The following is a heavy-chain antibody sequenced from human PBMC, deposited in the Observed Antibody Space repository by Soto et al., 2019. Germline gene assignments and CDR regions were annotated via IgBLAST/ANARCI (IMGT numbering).Heavy chain of an antibody. J-gene: IGHJ4*02. CDR1: SGPFSGYY. CDR2: ISQSGNT. CDR3: ARAPKVSGSSQTRPDF. V-gene: IGHV4-34*01. D-gene: IGHD6-6*01. Sequence: SETLSLTCSIYSGPFSGYYWSWIRQPPGKGLEWIGEISQSGNTNYSPSLKSRVSISIDTSKKQFSLNLASVSAADTAVYYCARAPKVSGSSQTRPDFWGQGTLVTVSS.